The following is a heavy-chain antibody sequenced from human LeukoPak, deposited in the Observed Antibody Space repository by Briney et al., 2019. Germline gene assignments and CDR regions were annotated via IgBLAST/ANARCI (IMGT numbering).Heavy chain of an antibody. CDR2: ISGSGGST. CDR1: GITLSNYG. D-gene: IGHD4-17*01. V-gene: IGHV3-23*01. CDR3: AKDRGYGDYYYGMDV. Sequence: GGSLRLSCAVSGITLSNYGMSWVRQAPGKGLEWVSAISGSGGSTYYADSVKGRFTISRDNSKNTLYLQMNSLRAEDTAVYYCAKDRGYGDYYYGMDVWGQGTTVTVSS. J-gene: IGHJ6*02.